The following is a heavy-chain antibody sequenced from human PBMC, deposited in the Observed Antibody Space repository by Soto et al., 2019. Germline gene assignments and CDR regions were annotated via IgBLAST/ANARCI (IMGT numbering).Heavy chain of an antibody. J-gene: IGHJ3*02. V-gene: IGHV3-23*01. CDR3: AKDQGVLWFGECPSDAFDI. CDR2: ISGSGGST. CDR1: GFTFSSYA. D-gene: IGHD3-10*01. Sequence: EVQLLESGGGLVQPGGSLRLSCAASGFTFSSYAMSWVRQAPGKGLEWVSAISGSGGSTYYADSVKGRFTISRDNSKNTLYLQMNSLRAEDTAVYYCAKDQGVLWFGECPSDAFDIWGQGTMVTVSS.